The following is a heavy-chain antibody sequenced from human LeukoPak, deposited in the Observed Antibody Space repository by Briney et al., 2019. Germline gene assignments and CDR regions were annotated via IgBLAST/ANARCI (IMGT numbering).Heavy chain of an antibody. D-gene: IGHD3-22*01. V-gene: IGHV4-34*01. CDR3: ARVVYDSTSGGFDY. CDR1: GGSFRGYY. CDR2: INHSGGS. Sequence: PSETLSLTCAVYGGSFRGYYWMWVRQSPGKGLEWIGEINHSGGSNYNPSLKSRVTISVDTSRNQFSLKLSSVTAADTAVYYCARVVYDSTSGGFDYWGQGTLVTVSS. J-gene: IGHJ4*02.